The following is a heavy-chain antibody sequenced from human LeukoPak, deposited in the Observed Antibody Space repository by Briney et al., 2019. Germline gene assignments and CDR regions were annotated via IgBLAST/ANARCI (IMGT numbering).Heavy chain of an antibody. CDR2: IIYSGRT. CDR1: GASISSSSDY. V-gene: IGHV4-39*01. J-gene: IGHJ4*02. Sequence: PSETLSLTCTVSGASISSSSDYWGWFRRPPGKGLEWIGSIIYSGRTHHNPSLKSRLTMSVDTSESQFSLRLSSVTAADTAVYFCARHYYDSSGYRRDYYFDYWGQGILVTVSS. D-gene: IGHD3-22*01. CDR3: ARHYYDSSGYRRDYYFDY.